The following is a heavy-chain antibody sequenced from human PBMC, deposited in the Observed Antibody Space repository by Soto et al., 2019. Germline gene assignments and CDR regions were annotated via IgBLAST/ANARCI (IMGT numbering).Heavy chain of an antibody. J-gene: IGHJ4*02. V-gene: IGHV4-4*02. Sequence: ASETLSLTCAVSGGSISSRNWWSWVRQPPGKGLEWIGEIYQSGSTNYNPSLKSRVTISVDKSKNQLSLTLISVTAADTAVYYCARVRAVRGVFFDYWGQGTLVTVSS. CDR3: ARVRAVRGVFFDY. CDR1: GGSISSRNW. D-gene: IGHD3-10*01. CDR2: IYQSGST.